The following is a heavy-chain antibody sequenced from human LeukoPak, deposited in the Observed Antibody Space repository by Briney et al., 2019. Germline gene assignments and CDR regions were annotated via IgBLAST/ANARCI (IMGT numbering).Heavy chain of an antibody. V-gene: IGHV1-2*02. Sequence: ASVKVSCKASGYTFTSYGISWVRQAPGQGLEWMGWINPNSGGTNYAQKFLGRVTMTRDTSISTSYMELSRLRSDDTAVYYCARAWLRLNPYFDYWGQGTLVTVSS. J-gene: IGHJ4*02. CDR1: GYTFTSYG. CDR2: INPNSGGT. D-gene: IGHD5-12*01. CDR3: ARAWLRLNPYFDY.